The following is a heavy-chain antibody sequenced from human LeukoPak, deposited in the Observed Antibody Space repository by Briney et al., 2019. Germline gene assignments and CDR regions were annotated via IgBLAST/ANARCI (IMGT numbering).Heavy chain of an antibody. CDR3: AILDLVRGGFDY. V-gene: IGHV1-18*04. J-gene: IGHJ4*02. Sequence: GASVKVSCKGSGYTFTTYGIDWVRQAPGQGPEWMGWISAYNGNTDYAQKFQGRVTVTTDTSAKTAYMELRGLRSDDTAVYYCAILDLVRGGFDYRGQGTLVTVSS. CDR2: ISAYNGNT. D-gene: IGHD3-10*01. CDR1: GYTFTTYG.